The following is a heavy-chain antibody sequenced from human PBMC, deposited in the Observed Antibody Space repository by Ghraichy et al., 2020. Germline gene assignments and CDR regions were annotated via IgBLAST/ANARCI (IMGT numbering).Heavy chain of an antibody. Sequence: SLRLSCVASGFNFRTYSMNWVRKAPGKGLEWVSSISSGSSYTYYADSVKGRFTISRDDAKNAVVLQLDSLRAEDTAVYYCARPSARTVFAVLIDYYYYGMDVWGHGTTVTVSS. CDR3: ARPSARTVFAVLIDYYYYGMDV. D-gene: IGHD3-3*01. CDR2: ISSGSSYT. CDR1: GFNFRTYS. V-gene: IGHV3-21*01. J-gene: IGHJ6*02.